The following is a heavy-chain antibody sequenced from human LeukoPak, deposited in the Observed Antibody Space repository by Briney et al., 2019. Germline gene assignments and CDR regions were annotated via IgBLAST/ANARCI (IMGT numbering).Heavy chain of an antibody. V-gene: IGHV4-34*01. CDR2: INHSGST. J-gene: IGHJ4*02. D-gene: IGHD3-22*01. CDR3: ASFNYYDSSGYYS. CDR1: GGSFSGYY. Sequence: SETLSLTCAVYGGSFSGYYWSWIRQPPGKGLEWIGEINHSGSTNYNPSLKSRVTISVDTSKNQFSLKLSSVTAADTAVYYCASFNYYDSSGYYSWGQGTLVTVSS.